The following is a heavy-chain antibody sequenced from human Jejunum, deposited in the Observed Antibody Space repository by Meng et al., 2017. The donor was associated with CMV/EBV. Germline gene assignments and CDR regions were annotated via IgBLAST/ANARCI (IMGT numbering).Heavy chain of an antibody. CDR3: AKDISFRRLLSGYYYGMDA. D-gene: IGHD6-25*01. CDR2: ISSGSAIT. J-gene: IGHJ6*02. CDR1: SYA. Sequence: SYAMRWFRQAPGKGLEWVSIISSGSAITNYAGSAKGRFTISRDNSKNTLYLQMNSLRAEDTAVYYCAKDISFRRLLSGYYYGMDAWGQGTTVTVSS. V-gene: IGHV3-23*03.